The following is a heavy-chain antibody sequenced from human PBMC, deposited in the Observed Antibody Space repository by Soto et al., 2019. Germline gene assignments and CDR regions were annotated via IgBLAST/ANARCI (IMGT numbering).Heavy chain of an antibody. CDR1: GGTFSSYA. Sequence: GASVKVSCKASGGTFSSYAISWVRQAPGQGLEWMGGTIPIFGTANYAQKFQGRVTITADKSTSTAYMELSSLRSEDTAVYYCASRGYCSGGSCKIDPWGQGTLVTVSS. V-gene: IGHV1-69*06. D-gene: IGHD2-15*01. J-gene: IGHJ5*02. CDR3: ASRGYCSGGSCKIDP. CDR2: TIPIFGTA.